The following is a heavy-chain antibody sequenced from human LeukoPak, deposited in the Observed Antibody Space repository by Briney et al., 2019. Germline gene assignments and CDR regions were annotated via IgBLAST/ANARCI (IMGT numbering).Heavy chain of an antibody. V-gene: IGHV7-4-1*02. CDR1: GYTFTNYA. J-gene: IGHJ6*03. CDR2: IHPSTGNP. D-gene: IGHD4-23*01. Sequence: GASVKVSCKASGYTFTNYAMNWVRQAPGQGLEWMGWIHPSTGNPTYAQGLTGRFVFSLDTSVSTAYLQISSLKAEDTAVYYCARGSRVNYYYMDVWGKGTTVTVSS. CDR3: ARGSRVNYYYMDV.